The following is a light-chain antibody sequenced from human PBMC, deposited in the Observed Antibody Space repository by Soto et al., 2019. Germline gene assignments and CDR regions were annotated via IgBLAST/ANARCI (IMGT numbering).Light chain of an antibody. CDR2: GAS. V-gene: IGKV3-15*01. CDR1: QTVSSN. Sequence: EIVLTQSPGTLSLSPGERATLSCRASQTVSSNLAWYQQKLGQAPRLLIYGASTRATGVPARFSGSGSGTEFTLTISSLQSEDFAVYYCQQYNNWRTFGQGTKVDNK. CDR3: QQYNNWRT. J-gene: IGKJ1*01.